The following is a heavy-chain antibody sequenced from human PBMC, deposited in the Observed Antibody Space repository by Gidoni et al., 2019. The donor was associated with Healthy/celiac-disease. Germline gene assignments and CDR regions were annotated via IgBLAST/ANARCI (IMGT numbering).Heavy chain of an antibody. CDR3: ARGRYFDWLYFDY. V-gene: IGHV4-30-4*01. CDR1: GGSLSSGDYY. Sequence: QVQLQESGPGLVKPSQTLSLTCTVSGGSLSSGDYYWSWIRPPPGKGLEWIGYIYYSGSTYYNPSLKSRVTISVDTSKNQFSLKLSSVTAADTAVYYCARGRYFDWLYFDYWGQGTLVSVSS. J-gene: IGHJ4*02. D-gene: IGHD3-9*01. CDR2: IYYSGST.